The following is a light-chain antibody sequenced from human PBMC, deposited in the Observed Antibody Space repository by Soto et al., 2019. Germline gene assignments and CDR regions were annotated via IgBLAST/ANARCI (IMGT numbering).Light chain of an antibody. CDR2: DVS. J-gene: IGLJ2*01. Sequence: QSVLTQPASVSGSPGQSITISCTGTSSDVGGYNYVSWYQQHPGKAPKLMIYDVSNRPSGVSNRFSGSKSGNTASLTISGLQAEDEADYYSCSHTSSSTPVFGGGTKVTVL. CDR1: SSDVGGYNY. V-gene: IGLV2-14*01. CDR3: CSHTSSSTPV.